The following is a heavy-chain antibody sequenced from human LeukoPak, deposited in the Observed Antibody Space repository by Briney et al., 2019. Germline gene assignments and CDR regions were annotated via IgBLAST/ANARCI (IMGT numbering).Heavy chain of an antibody. J-gene: IGHJ4*02. D-gene: IGHD2-8*02. CDR3: ARDSTAAPHCFDY. V-gene: IGHV1-8*01. CDR1: GYTFTSYD. CDR2: MNPNSGNT. Sequence: ASVKVSCKASGYTFTSYDINWVRQATGQGLEWMGWMNPNSGNTGYAQKFQGRVTMTRNTSISTAYMELSSLRSEDTAVYFCARDSTAAPHCFDYWGQGTLVTVSS.